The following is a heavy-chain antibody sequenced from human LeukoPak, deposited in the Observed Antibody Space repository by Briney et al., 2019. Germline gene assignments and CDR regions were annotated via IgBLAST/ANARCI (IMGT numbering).Heavy chain of an antibody. CDR2: VNPSVGST. D-gene: IGHD2-2*01. CDR3: ARDPSDVNALDL. CDR1: GYTFTTYY. J-gene: IGHJ3*01. Sequence: EASVKVSCKASGYTFTTYYMHWVRQAPGQGLEWMGIVNPSVGSTTYAQGFQGRVTMSSDTSTSTLYMELSSLRSEDTAVYYCARDPSDVNALDLWGQGTMVTVS. V-gene: IGHV1-46*01.